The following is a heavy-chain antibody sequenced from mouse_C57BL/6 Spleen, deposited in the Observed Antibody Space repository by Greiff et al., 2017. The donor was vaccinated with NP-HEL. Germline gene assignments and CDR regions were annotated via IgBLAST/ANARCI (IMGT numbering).Heavy chain of an antibody. CDR1: GFTFSDYG. Sequence: EVQVVESGGGLVKPGGSLKLSCAASGFTFSDYGMHWVRQAPEKGLEWVAYISSGSSTIYYADTVKGRFTISRDNAKNTLFLQMTSLRSEDTAMYYCARWYYDLHYFDYWGQGTTLPVAS. CDR3: ARWYYDLHYFDY. J-gene: IGHJ2*01. CDR2: ISSGSSTI. D-gene: IGHD2-4*01. V-gene: IGHV5-17*01.